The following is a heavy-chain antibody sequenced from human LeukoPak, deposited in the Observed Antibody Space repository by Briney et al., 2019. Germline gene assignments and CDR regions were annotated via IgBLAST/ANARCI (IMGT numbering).Heavy chain of an antibody. CDR2: IYTSGST. Sequence: SETLSLTCTVSGGSISSYYWSWIRQPAGKGLEWIGRIYTSGSTNYNPSLKSRVTMSVDTSKNQFSLKLSSVTAADTAVYYCARASVYYDILTGYSDYYHGMDVWGQGTTVTVS. J-gene: IGHJ6*02. V-gene: IGHV4-4*07. CDR1: GGSISSYY. D-gene: IGHD3-9*01. CDR3: ARASVYYDILTGYSDYYHGMDV.